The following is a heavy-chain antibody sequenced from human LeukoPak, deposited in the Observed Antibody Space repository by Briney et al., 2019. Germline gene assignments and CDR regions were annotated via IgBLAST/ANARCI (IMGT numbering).Heavy chain of an antibody. CDR3: ARLPHMAASMGWFDP. D-gene: IGHD2-21*01. Sequence: SETLSLTCSISGDSLSRYYWNWIRQPPGKGLEWIGYIYYSGSTNYNPSLKSRVTISLDPSKNQFSLRLRFVTAADTAVYYCARLPHMAASMGWFDPWGQGTLVTVSS. CDR1: GDSLSRYY. CDR2: IYYSGST. V-gene: IGHV4-59*01. J-gene: IGHJ5*02.